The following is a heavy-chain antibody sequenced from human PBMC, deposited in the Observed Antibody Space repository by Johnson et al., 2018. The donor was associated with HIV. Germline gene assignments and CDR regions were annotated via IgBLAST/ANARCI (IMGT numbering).Heavy chain of an antibody. Sequence: VQLVESGGGLVKPGGSPRLSCAASGFTVSSNYMSWVRQAPGKGLEWVSVIYSGGSTYYADSVKGRFTISRDNAKNSLYLQMNSLRAEDTALYYCAKDIALRYYYVLRGAFDIWGQGTMVTVSS. J-gene: IGHJ3*02. V-gene: IGHV3-66*02. CDR2: IYSGGST. D-gene: IGHD3-10*02. CDR3: AKDIALRYYYVLRGAFDI. CDR1: GFTVSSNY.